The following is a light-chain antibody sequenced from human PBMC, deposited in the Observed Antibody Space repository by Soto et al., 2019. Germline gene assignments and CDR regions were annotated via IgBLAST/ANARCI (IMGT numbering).Light chain of an antibody. J-gene: IGKJ1*01. CDR2: DAS. CDR3: QQYSSPVT. CDR1: QSISSW. V-gene: IGKV1-5*01. Sequence: DIQMTQSPSTLSASVGDRVTITCRASQSISSWLAWYQQKPGKAPKLLIHDASSLESGVPSRFSGSGSGTEFTLTINCLQPDDSATYYCQQYSSPVTFGQGTKVEVK.